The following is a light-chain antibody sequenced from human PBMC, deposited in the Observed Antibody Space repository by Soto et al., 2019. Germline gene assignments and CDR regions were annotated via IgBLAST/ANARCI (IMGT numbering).Light chain of an antibody. CDR3: QQFERYPPT. J-gene: IGKJ4*01. Sequence: IHSTSSRSSLPGAVGDRVSIPCWASQVINSYLAWYQQKPGKAPKLQIYAASTLQSGVPSRFSGSGSGTDFTLSISSLQPEDFATYYCQQFERYPPTFGGGTKVDIK. CDR1: QVINSY. CDR2: AAS. V-gene: IGKV1-9*01.